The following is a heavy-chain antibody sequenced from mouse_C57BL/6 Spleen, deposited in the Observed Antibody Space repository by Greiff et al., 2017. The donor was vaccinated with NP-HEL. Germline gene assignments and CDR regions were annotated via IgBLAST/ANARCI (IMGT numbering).Heavy chain of an antibody. CDR3: ARGRTAQATFDY. CDR1: GYTFTSYW. J-gene: IGHJ2*01. D-gene: IGHD3-2*02. V-gene: IGHV1-72*01. CDR2: IDPNSGGT. Sequence: QVHVKQPGAELVKPGASVKLSCKASGYTFTSYWMHWVKQRPGRGLEWIGRIDPNSGGTKYNEKFKSKATLTVDKPSSTAYMQLSSLTSEDSAVYYCARGRTAQATFDYWGQGTTLTVSS.